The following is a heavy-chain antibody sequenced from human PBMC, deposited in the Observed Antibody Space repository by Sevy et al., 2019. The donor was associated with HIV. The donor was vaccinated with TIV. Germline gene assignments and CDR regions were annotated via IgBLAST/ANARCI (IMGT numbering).Heavy chain of an antibody. CDR1: GFTVSGNY. CDR2: IDSDDGT. V-gene: IGHV3-66*01. D-gene: IGHD3-16*01. Sequence: GGSLRLSCAASGFTVSGNYMSWVRQAPGKGLEWVSLIDSDDGTYYTDSVKGRFTIFRDNSKNTLSLQMNSLSAADAAIYYCTRDERGVDYWGQGTLVTVSS. J-gene: IGHJ4*02. CDR3: TRDERGVDY.